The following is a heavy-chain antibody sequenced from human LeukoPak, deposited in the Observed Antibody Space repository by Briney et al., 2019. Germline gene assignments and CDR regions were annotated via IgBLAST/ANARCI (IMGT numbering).Heavy chain of an antibody. CDR2: INCNSGCT. CDR3: ARDREDTSSWTYNWFDP. J-gene: IGHJ5*02. V-gene: IGHV1-2*02. D-gene: IGHD2-2*01. Sequence: ASVKVSCKASGYTFTDYYMHWVRQAPGQGPEWMGWINCNSGCTNYAQKFQGRVTMTRDTSISTVYMELSRLRSDDTAVYYCARDREDTSSWTYNWFDPWGQETLVTVSS. CDR1: GYTFTDYY.